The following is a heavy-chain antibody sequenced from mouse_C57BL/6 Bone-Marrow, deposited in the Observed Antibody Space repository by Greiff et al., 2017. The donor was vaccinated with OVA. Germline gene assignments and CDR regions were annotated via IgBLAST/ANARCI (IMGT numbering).Heavy chain of an antibody. CDR2: IDPSDSYT. J-gene: IGHJ2*01. Sequence: QVQLQQPGAELVKPGASVKLSCKASGYTFTSYWMQWVKQRPGQGLEWIGEIDPSDSYTNYNQKFKGKATLTVDPSSSTAYMQLSSLTSDDSAVYYCARSRDGYYLYYFDYWGQGTTLTVSS. CDR1: GYTFTSYW. CDR3: ARSRDGYYLYYFDY. D-gene: IGHD2-3*01. V-gene: IGHV1-50*01.